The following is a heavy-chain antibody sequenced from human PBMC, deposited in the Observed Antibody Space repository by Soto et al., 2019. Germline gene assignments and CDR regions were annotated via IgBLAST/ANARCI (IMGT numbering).Heavy chain of an antibody. J-gene: IGHJ6*02. V-gene: IGHV4-59*01. CDR2: VSSSGST. Sequence: SETHCLTCVVSDDTRGDYCGRWIRQTTGKGLEWIGDVSSSGSTNYNPSLKSRVTMSVDTSKNQFSLKLNSVTAADTAVYYCARRLMVGEVITHGMDVWGQGTTVTVSS. CDR3: ARRLMVGEVITHGMDV. CDR1: DDTRGDYC. D-gene: IGHD3-10*01.